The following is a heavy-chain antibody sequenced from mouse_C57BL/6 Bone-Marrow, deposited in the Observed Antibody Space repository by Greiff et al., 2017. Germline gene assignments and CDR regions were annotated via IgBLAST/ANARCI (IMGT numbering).Heavy chain of an antibody. CDR2: IYPRSGNT. Sequence: QVQLQQSGAELARPGASVKLSCKASGYTFTSYGISWVKQRTGQGLEWIGEIYPRSGNTYYNEKFKGKATLTADKSSSTAYMELRSLTSEDSAVYFCASPNGYYSYYAMDYWGQGTSVTVSS. V-gene: IGHV1-81*01. D-gene: IGHD2-3*01. J-gene: IGHJ4*01. CDR1: GYTFTSYG. CDR3: ASPNGYYSYYAMDY.